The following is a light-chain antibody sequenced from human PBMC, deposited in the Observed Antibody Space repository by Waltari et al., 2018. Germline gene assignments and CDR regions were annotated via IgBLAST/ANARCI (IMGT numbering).Light chain of an antibody. CDR2: LSS. CDR3: QQYYNAPVT. J-gene: IGKJ4*01. Sequence: EIVMTQSPESLAVSLGERATINCKSSQSVLKSSTNKNYLAWYQHRPGQPPKLLFYLSSTRESGVPDRFSTSGSGTDFTLTISSLQAEDVAVYYCQQYYNAPVTFGGGTKMEIK. CDR1: QSVLKSSTNKNY. V-gene: IGKV4-1*01.